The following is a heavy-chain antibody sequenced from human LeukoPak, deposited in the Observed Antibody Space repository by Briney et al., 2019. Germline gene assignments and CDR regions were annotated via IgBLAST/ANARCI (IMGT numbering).Heavy chain of an antibody. Sequence: ASVKVSCTASGYTFTGYYMHWVRQAPGQGLERMGWINPNSGGTNYAQKFQGRVTMTRDTSISTAYMELSRLRSDDTAVYYCASDPTNYDFDYYYGMDVWGQGTTVTVSS. CDR1: GYTFTGYY. V-gene: IGHV1-2*02. D-gene: IGHD3-3*01. CDR3: ASDPTNYDFDYYYGMDV. CDR2: INPNSGGT. J-gene: IGHJ6*02.